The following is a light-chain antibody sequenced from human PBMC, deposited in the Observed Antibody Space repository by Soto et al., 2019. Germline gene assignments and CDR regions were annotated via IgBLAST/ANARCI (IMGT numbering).Light chain of an antibody. J-gene: IGKJ5*01. CDR3: QKYGDSSIT. CDR2: GAS. V-gene: IGKV3-20*01. Sequence: EILLTQSPSTLSLSPGEGVTLSCRASQSVTVNSLAWYQQKPGQAPRLLIYGASNRATDIPDRFSGSGSGIDFALTISRLEPEDFAVYYCQKYGDSSITFGQGTRLEIK. CDR1: QSVTVNS.